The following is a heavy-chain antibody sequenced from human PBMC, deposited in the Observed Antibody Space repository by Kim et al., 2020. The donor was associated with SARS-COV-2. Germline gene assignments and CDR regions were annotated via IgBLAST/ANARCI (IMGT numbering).Heavy chain of an antibody. Sequence: KYYVDSVKGRFTISRDNAKNSLYLQMNRLRAEDTAVYYCAREGAAAGFDYWGQGTLVTVSS. V-gene: IGHV3-7*04. D-gene: IGHD6-13*01. J-gene: IGHJ4*02. CDR2: K. CDR3: AREGAAAGFDY.